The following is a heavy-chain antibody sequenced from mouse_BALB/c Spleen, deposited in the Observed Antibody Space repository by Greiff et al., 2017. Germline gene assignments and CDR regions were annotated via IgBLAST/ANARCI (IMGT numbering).Heavy chain of an antibody. D-gene: IGHD1-1*01. J-gene: IGHJ3*01. Sequence: EVQLQESGPDLVKPSQSLSLTCTVTGYSITSGYSWPWIRQFPGNKLEWMGYIHYSGSTNYNPSLKSRISITRDTSKNQFFLQLNSVTTEDTATYYCARGITTVVAKTYWGQGTLVTVSA. V-gene: IGHV3-1*02. CDR3: ARGITTVVAKTY. CDR1: GYSITSGYS. CDR2: IHYSGST.